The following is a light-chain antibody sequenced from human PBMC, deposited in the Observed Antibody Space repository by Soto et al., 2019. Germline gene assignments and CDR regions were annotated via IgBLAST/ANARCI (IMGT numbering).Light chain of an antibody. J-gene: IGLJ1*01. V-gene: IGLV2-11*01. CDR2: DVS. CDR1: SSDVGGYNY. CDR3: CSYAGSYNYV. Sequence: QSVLTQPRSVCGSPGQSVTISCTGTSSDVGGYNYVSWYQQHPGKAPKLMIYDVSKRPSGVPDRFSGSKSGNTASLTISGLQAEDEADYYCCSYAGSYNYVFGTGTKVTVL.